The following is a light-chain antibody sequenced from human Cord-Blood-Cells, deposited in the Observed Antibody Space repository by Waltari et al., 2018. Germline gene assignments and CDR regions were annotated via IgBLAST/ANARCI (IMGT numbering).Light chain of an antibody. CDR3: CSYAGSSTWV. Sequence: QSALTPPASVSGSPGQSITLPCTGTSSDFGSYNLVSWYQQHPGKAPKPMIYEVSKRPSGVSNRFSGSKAGNTASLTISGLQAEDEADYYCCSYAGSSTWVFGGGTKLTVL. CDR1: SSDFGSYNL. J-gene: IGLJ3*02. V-gene: IGLV2-23*02. CDR2: EVS.